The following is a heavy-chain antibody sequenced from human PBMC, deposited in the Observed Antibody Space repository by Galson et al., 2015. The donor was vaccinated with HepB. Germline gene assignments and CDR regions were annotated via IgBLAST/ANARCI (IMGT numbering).Heavy chain of an antibody. CDR1: GGTFSSYA. CDR2: IIPIFGTA. CDR3: ARDHGTGTTLDY. Sequence: SVKVSCKASGGTFSSYAISWVRQAPGQGLEWMGGIIPIFGTANYAQKFQGRVTITADESTSTAYMELSSLRSEDTAVYYCARDHGTGTTLDYWGQGTLVTVSS. V-gene: IGHV1-69*13. D-gene: IGHD1-7*01. J-gene: IGHJ4*02.